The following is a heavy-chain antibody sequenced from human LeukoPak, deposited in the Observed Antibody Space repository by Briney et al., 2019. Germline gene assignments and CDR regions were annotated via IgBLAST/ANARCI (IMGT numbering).Heavy chain of an antibody. V-gene: IGHV4-59*01. CDR3: ARAYCGGDSYFLV. Sequence: PPETLSLTRTVSGGSISGYYWSWIRQPPGKGLEWIGYIYYSGSTNYNPSLKSRVTISVDTSKNQFSLKLSSVTAADTAVYYCARAYCGGDSYFLVWGQSTVVTFSS. D-gene: IGHD2-21*02. J-gene: IGHJ1*01. CDR1: GGSISGYY. CDR2: IYYSGST.